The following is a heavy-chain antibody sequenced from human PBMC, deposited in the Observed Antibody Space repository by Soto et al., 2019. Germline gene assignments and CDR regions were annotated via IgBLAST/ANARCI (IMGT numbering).Heavy chain of an antibody. CDR2: ISSSSSTI. CDR3: ARDRPLLRYFDWLFTLDAFDI. Sequence: GSLRLSCAASGFTFSSYSMNWVRQAPGKGLEWVSYISSSSSTIYYADSVKGRFTISRDNAKNSLYLQMNSLRAEDTAVYYCARDRPLLRYFDWLFTLDAFDIWGQGTMVTRLL. V-gene: IGHV3-48*01. CDR1: GFTFSSYS. J-gene: IGHJ3*02. D-gene: IGHD3-9*01.